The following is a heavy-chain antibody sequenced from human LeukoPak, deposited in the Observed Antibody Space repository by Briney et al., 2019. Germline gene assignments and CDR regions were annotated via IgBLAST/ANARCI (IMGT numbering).Heavy chain of an antibody. CDR1: GFTVSSNY. V-gene: IGHV3-23*01. CDR2: ISGSGGST. J-gene: IGHJ3*02. Sequence: GGSLRLSCAASGFTVSSNYMSWVRQAPGKRLEWVSAISGSGGSTYYADSVKGRFTISRDNSKNTLYLQMNSLRAEDTAVYYCAPRRGEIWGQGTMVTVSS. CDR3: APRRGEI.